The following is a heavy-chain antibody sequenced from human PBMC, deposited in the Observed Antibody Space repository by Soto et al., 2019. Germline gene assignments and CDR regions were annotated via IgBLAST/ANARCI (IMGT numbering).Heavy chain of an antibody. J-gene: IGHJ4*02. CDR3: VKDSVTTVTTFVFDY. V-gene: IGHV3-64D*06. CDR2: ISSNGGSS. D-gene: IGHD4-17*01. Sequence: GGSLRLSCSASGFTFSSYAMHWVRQAPGKGLEYVSAISSNGGSSYYADSVKGRFTISRDNSKNTLYLQMSSLRAEDTAVYYCVKDSVTTVTTFVFDYWGQGTLVTVSS. CDR1: GFTFSSYA.